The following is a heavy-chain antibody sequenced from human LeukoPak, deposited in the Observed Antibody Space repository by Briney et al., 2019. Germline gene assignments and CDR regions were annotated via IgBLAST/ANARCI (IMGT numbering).Heavy chain of an antibody. Sequence: SETLSLTCAVYGGSFSGYYWSWIRQPPGKGLGWIGEINHSGSTNYNPSLKSRVTISVDTSKNQFSLKLSSVTAADTAVYYCARGPEGIAVAAYYFDYWGQGTLVTVSS. CDR1: GGSFSGYY. V-gene: IGHV4-34*01. CDR2: INHSGST. J-gene: IGHJ4*02. D-gene: IGHD6-19*01. CDR3: ARGPEGIAVAAYYFDY.